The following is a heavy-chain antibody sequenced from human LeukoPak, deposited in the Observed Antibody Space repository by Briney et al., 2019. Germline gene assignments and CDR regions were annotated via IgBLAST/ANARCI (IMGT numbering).Heavy chain of an antibody. Sequence: GGSLRLSCAASGFTLSTHEMNWVRQAPGKGLEWVSYISISGGDKYYADSVEGRFTISRDNAKNSLYLQMSSLRVEDTAVYYCSRDGPGDYWGQGTLVTVSS. CDR2: ISISGGDK. J-gene: IGHJ4*02. CDR3: SRDGPGDY. V-gene: IGHV3-48*03. D-gene: IGHD1-14*01. CDR1: GFTLSTHE.